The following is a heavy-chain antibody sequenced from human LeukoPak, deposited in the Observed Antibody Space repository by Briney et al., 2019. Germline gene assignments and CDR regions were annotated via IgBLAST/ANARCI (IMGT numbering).Heavy chain of an antibody. CDR2: INPNSGGT. J-gene: IGHJ4*02. CDR3: ARVPYSSRSYDY. CDR1: GYTFTDYY. Sequence: ASVKVSCKASGYTFTDYYMHWVRQAPGQGLEWMGWINPNSGGTNYAQKFQGRVTITADESTSTAYMELSSLRSEDTAVYYCARVPYSSRSYDYWGQGTLVTVSS. V-gene: IGHV1-2*02. D-gene: IGHD6-13*01.